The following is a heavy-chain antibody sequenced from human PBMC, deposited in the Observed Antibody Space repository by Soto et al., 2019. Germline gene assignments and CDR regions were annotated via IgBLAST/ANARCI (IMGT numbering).Heavy chain of an antibody. CDR2: ISGSGGST. CDR3: AKGDIASRPYYFDY. CDR1: GLTCSSDA. Sequence: PRRSLRRSCAASGLTCSSDAVSWVRQAPGKGMEWVSAISGSGGSTYYADSVKGRFTISRDNSKKTLYRQMNSLRAEDTAVYYCAKGDIASRPYYFDYWGQGTLVTVS. D-gene: IGHD6-6*01. V-gene: IGHV3-23*01. J-gene: IGHJ4*02.